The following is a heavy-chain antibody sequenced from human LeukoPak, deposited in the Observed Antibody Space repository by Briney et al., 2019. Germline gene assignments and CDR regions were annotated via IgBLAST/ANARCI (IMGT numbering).Heavy chain of an antibody. CDR2: IRGSGGST. D-gene: IGHD6-6*01. CDR3: AQDPFLYSSSIGPYYFDY. J-gene: IGHJ4*02. V-gene: IGHV3-23*01. Sequence: GGSLRLSCAASGFTFSSYAMSWVRQAPGKGLDWVSAIRGSGGSTYYAGSVKGRFTVSRDNCKNTLYLQMNNLRAEDTAVSYCAQDPFLYSSSIGPYYFDYWGQGTLVTVSS. CDR1: GFTFSSYA.